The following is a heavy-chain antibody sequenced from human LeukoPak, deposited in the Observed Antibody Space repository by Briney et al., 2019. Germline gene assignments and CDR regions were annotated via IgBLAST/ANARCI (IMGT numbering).Heavy chain of an antibody. CDR2: KSYDGSNK. V-gene: IGHV3-30*18. CDR3: AKDNCGGDCLLIDY. Sequence: GGSLRLSCAASGLTFSSYGMHWVRQAPGKGMEWVAVKSYDGSNKYYAYSVKGRFTISRDNSQNTLYLQMNSLRAEDTAVYYCAKDNCGGDCLLIDYWGQGTLGTVSS. J-gene: IGHJ4*02. D-gene: IGHD2-21*02. CDR1: GLTFSSYG.